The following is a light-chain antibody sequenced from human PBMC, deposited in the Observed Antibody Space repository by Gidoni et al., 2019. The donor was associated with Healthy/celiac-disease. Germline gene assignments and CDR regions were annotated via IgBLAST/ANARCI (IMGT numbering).Light chain of an antibody. J-gene: IGKJ4*01. CDR3: QQYYSTPLT. CDR2: WAS. Sequence: DIVMTQSPDSLAVSLGERATINCKSSQRVLYSSNNKTHLPWYQQKPGQPPKLLIYWASTRESGVPERFSGSGSGTDFTLIISSLQAEDVAVYYCQQYYSTPLTFGGGTKVEIK. V-gene: IGKV4-1*01. CDR1: QRVLYSSNNKTH.